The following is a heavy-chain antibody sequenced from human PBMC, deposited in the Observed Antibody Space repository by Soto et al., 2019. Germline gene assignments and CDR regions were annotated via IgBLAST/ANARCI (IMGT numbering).Heavy chain of an antibody. CDR1: GGTFSSYT. D-gene: IGHD2-2*01. CDR2: IIPILGIA. CDR3: AIGVYCSSTSCSRRYYYYYYMDV. Sequence: ASVKVSCKASGGTFSSYTISWVRQAPGQGLEWMGRIIPILGIANYAQKFQGRVTITADKSTSTAYMELSSLRSEDTAVYYCAIGVYCSSTSCSRRYYYYYYMDVWGKGTTVTVSS. V-gene: IGHV1-69*02. J-gene: IGHJ6*03.